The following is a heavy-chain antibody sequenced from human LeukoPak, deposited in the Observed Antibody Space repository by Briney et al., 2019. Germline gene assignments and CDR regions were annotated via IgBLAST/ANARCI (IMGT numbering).Heavy chain of an antibody. CDR2: INTDGSDT. CDR1: GFTFSSYW. Sequence: GGSLRLSCAASGFTFSSYWIHWVRQAPGEGLVWVSRINTDGSDTRYADSVKGRFTISRDNAKNTLHLQMNSLRAEDTAVYYCAEVYFSPYYYMDVWGKGTTVTVSS. J-gene: IGHJ6*03. CDR3: AEVYFSPYYYMDV. V-gene: IGHV3-74*01. D-gene: IGHD6-6*01.